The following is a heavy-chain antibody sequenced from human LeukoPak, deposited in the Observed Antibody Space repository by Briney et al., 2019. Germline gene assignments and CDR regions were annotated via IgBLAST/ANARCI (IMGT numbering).Heavy chain of an antibody. V-gene: IGHV3-53*01. J-gene: IGHJ4*02. CDR1: GFTVSSNY. Sequence: GGSLRLSCAASGFTVSSNYMSWVRQAPGKGLEWVSVIYSGGSTYYADSVKGRFTISRDNSKNTLYLQMSSLRAEDTAVYYCARDFPGIAVAGTRPLDYWGQGTLVTVSS. CDR2: IYSGGST. D-gene: IGHD6-19*01. CDR3: ARDFPGIAVAGTRPLDY.